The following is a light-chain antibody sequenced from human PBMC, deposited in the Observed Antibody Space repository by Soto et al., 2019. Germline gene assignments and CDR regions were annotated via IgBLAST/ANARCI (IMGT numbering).Light chain of an antibody. J-gene: IGKJ1*01. CDR1: KSISVS. CDR3: QPYYKYST. Sequence: QRSQSHSSISPSVGDPFTNTFRASKSISVSLAWYQQKPGKAPNLLIYDASTLQGGVPSRFSGSGSGTEFTLTVTSLQPEDFPTYFCQPYYKYSTFGHGTKVDIK. CDR2: DAS. V-gene: IGKV1-5*01.